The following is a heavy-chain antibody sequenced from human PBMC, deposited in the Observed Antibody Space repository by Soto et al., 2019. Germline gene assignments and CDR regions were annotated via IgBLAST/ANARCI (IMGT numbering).Heavy chain of an antibody. CDR3: AREGFSSSYSAYSWFDP. D-gene: IGHD3-3*01. V-gene: IGHV6-1*01. Sequence: SHTLSLTCAISGGSVSSDRAALNWIRQSPSRGLEWLGRTYYRSKWYNDYAVSVKSRITISADTSNNQFSLRLNSVTPEDTAVSYCAREGFSSSYSAYSWFDPWGKGTLVTVSS. J-gene: IGHJ5*02. CDR1: GGSVSSDRAA. CDR2: TYYRSKWYN.